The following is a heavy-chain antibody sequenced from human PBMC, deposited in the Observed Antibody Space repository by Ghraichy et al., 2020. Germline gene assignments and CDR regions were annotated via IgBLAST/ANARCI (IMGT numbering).Heavy chain of an antibody. CDR2: ISDNGRDK. Sequence: GESLRLSCGVAGFNFSNFGMHWVRQAPGKGLEWVAVISDNGRDKYYSESVTGRFTISRDNFKNTLYLQMNSLTPEDSSIYYCARRMHTPPESSFSYFGLDVWGQGTTVIVSS. CDR3: ARRMHTPPESSFSYFGLDV. CDR1: GFNFSNFG. D-gene: IGHD1-14*01. V-gene: IGHV3-30*03. J-gene: IGHJ6*02.